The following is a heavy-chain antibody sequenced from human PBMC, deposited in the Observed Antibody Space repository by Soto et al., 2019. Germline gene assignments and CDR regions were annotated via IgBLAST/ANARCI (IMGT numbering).Heavy chain of an antibody. CDR1: GFTFSIYG. CDR2: ISYDGSNK. J-gene: IGHJ6*02. CDR3: AKETRGRDIVVVPAAPNYYYYGMDV. Sequence: QVQLVESGGGVVQPGRSLRLSCAASGFTFSIYGMHWVRQAPGKGLEWVAGISYDGSNKYYADSVKGRFTISRDNSKNTLYLEMNSMRAEDTAVYYCAKETRGRDIVVVPAAPNYYYYGMDVWGQGTTVTVSS. D-gene: IGHD2-2*01. V-gene: IGHV3-30*18.